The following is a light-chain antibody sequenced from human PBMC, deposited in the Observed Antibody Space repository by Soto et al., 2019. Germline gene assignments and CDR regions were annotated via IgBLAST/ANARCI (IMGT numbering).Light chain of an antibody. J-gene: IGLJ3*02. CDR1: SSSIGSIF. CDR2: TND. Sequence: QSVLAQPPSASGTPGQRVTISCSGSSSSIGSIFVYWYQQLPGTAPTLLIFTNDQRPSGVPDRFSGSKSGTSASLAISGLRSEDEADYYCAAWDDSLSGWVFGGGTKLTVL. V-gene: IGLV1-47*02. CDR3: AAWDDSLSGWV.